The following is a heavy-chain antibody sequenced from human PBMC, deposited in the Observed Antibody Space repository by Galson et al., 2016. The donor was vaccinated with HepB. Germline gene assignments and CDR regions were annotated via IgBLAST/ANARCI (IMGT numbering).Heavy chain of an antibody. CDR3: AKVLPYSAGHGMDV. V-gene: IGHV3-30*18. CDR2: VAHEGTVR. Sequence: SLRLSCAASGFIFSNYGMHWVRQSAGKGPEWLAVVAHEGTVRYYRDSVRGRFTISRDNSKNTLYLQMNSLRAVDTAVYYCAKVLPYSAGHGMDVRGQGTTVTVSS. CDR1: GFIFSNYG. D-gene: IGHD6-13*01. J-gene: IGHJ6*01.